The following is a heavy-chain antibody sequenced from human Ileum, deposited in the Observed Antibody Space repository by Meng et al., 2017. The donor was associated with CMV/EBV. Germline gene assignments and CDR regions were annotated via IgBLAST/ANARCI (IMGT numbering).Heavy chain of an antibody. CDR2: INANNGKT. J-gene: IGHJ4*02. D-gene: IGHD2-21*02. CDR1: GYTFTDNF. V-gene: IGHV1-2*06. Sequence: ASGYTFTDNFIHWVRRAPGQGLQWMGHINANNGKTRFAQKFQGRVTMTRDTSINTVYMELNNLRSDDTAVYYCARDLVVVTAPGDSWGQGTLVTVSS. CDR3: ARDLVVVTAPGDS.